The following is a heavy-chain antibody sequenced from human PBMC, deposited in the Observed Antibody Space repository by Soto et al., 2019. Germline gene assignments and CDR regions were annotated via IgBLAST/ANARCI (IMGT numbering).Heavy chain of an antibody. CDR3: ARAAIRGSSCSVWCDP. D-gene: IGHD6-13*01. V-gene: IGHV1-69*01. Sequence: QVQLVQSGAEVKMPGWSVKVSCATSGGTFSRHGINWVRQAPGQGLEWVGGIIPLFGTKNYAETFKGRVTISADESTRSAALELSTLTSEDAAVYSCARAAIRGSSCSVWCDPWGQGTLLPVSS. CDR2: IIPLFGTK. J-gene: IGHJ5*02. CDR1: GGTFSRHG.